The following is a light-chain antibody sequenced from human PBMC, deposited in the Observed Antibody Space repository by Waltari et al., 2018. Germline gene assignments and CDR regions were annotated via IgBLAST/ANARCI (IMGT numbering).Light chain of an antibody. J-gene: IGLJ2*01. CDR3: QVWDNYADLVI. CDR2: DDD. V-gene: IGLV3-21*02. CDR1: NLGSKS. Sequence: SSVLTQPPSVSVAPGPTATITCGGNNLGSKSVHWYQQKPGQAPVLVVYDDDVRPPGIPERISGSNSANTASLTINRVEVGDEAAYFCQVWDNYADLVIFGGGTKLTVL.